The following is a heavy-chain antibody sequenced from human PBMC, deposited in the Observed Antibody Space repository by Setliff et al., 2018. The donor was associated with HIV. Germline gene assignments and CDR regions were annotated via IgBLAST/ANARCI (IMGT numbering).Heavy chain of an antibody. V-gene: IGHV4-38-2*02. J-gene: IGHJ3*02. CDR2: IYHSGST. CDR3: AREDTVTTAFDI. CDR1: GYSISSGYY. Sequence: SETLSLTCTVSGYSISSGYYWGWIRQPPGKGLEWIGSIYHSGSTYYNPSLKSQVTISVDTSKNQFSLKLSSVTAADTAVYYCAREDTVTTAFDIWGQGTMVTVSS. D-gene: IGHD4-4*01.